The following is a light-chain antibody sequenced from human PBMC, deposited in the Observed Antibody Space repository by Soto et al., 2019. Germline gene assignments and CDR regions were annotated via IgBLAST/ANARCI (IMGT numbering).Light chain of an antibody. CDR2: DVN. Sequence: QSALTQPASVSGSPGQSITISCTGTSSDVGGYDDVSWYQQQPGKAPKLMIYDVNNRPSGVSGRFSGSKSGTTASLTISGQPAEEEANYYCTSYKPGGAFVVFGGGTKLTVL. J-gene: IGLJ2*01. V-gene: IGLV2-14*03. CDR1: SSDVGGYDD. CDR3: TSYKPGGAFVV.